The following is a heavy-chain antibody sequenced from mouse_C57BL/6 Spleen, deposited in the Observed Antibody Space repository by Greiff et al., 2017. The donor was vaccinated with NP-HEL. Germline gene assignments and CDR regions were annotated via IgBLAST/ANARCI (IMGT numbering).Heavy chain of an antibody. CDR1: GYTFTDYY. V-gene: IGHV1-26*01. CDR2: INPNNGGT. CDR3: ARSLLYYYGYAMDY. Sequence: EVQLQQSGPELVKPGASVKISCKASGYTFTDYYMNWVKQSHGKSLEWIGDINPNNGGTSYNQKFKGKATLTVDKSSSTAYMELRSLTSEDSAVYYCARSLLYYYGYAMDYWGQGTSVTVSS. D-gene: IGHD1-1*01. J-gene: IGHJ4*01.